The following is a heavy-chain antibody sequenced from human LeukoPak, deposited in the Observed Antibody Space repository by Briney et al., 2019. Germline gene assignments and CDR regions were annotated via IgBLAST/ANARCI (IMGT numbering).Heavy chain of an antibody. Sequence: PSETLSLTCAVYGGSFSGYYWSWIRQPPGKGLEWLGEINHSGSTNYNPSLKSRVTISVDTSKNQFSLELSSVTAADTAVYYCARALRGVTPLAYWGQGTLVTVSS. V-gene: IGHV4-34*01. J-gene: IGHJ4*02. CDR3: ARALRGVTPLAY. CDR1: GGSFSGYY. CDR2: INHSGST. D-gene: IGHD2-21*02.